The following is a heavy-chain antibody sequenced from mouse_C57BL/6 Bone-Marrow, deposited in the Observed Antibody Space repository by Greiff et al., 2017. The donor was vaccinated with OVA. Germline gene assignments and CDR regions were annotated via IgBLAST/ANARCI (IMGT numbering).Heavy chain of an antibody. D-gene: IGHD2-3*01. CDR2: FHPYNDDT. V-gene: IGHV1-47*01. CDR3: ARGGGYYEAMDY. Sequence: QVHVKQSGAELVKPGASVKMSFKASGYTFTTYPIEWMKQNHGKSLEWIGNFHPYNDDTKYNEKFKGKATLTVEKSSSTVYLELSRLTSDDSAVYYCARGGGYYEAMDYWGQGTSVTVSS. CDR1: GYTFTTYP. J-gene: IGHJ4*01.